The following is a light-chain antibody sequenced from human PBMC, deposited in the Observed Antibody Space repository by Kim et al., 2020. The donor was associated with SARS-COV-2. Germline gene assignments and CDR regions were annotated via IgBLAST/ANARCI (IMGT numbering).Light chain of an antibody. CDR3: QTWGTGIQWV. J-gene: IGLJ3*02. CDR1: SGHSSNA. V-gene: IGLV4-69*01. Sequence: AKLTCTLSSGHSSNAIAWHQQQPEKGPRYLMKLNSDGSHSKGDGIPDRFSGSSSGAERYLTISSLQSEDEADYYCQTWGTGIQWVFGGGTQLTVL. CDR2: LNSDGSH.